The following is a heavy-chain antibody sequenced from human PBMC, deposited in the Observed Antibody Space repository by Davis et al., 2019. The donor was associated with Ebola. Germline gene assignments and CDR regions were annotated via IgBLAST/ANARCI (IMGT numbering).Heavy chain of an antibody. CDR3: ARNHDYGDYMAFYYYYYGMDV. Sequence: GESLKISCAASGFTFSSYWMSWVRQAPGKGLEWVANIKQDGSEKYYVDSVKGRFTISRDNAKNSLYLQMNSLRAEDTAVYYCARNHDYGDYMAFYYYYYGMDVWGQGTTVTVSS. D-gene: IGHD4-17*01. CDR2: IKQDGSEK. V-gene: IGHV3-7*01. J-gene: IGHJ6*02. CDR1: GFTFSSYW.